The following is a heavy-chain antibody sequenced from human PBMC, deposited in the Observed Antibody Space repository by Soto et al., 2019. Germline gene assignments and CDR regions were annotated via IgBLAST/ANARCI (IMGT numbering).Heavy chain of an antibody. J-gene: IGHJ4*02. V-gene: IGHV1-69*13. CDR3: ARSPAAELYFDY. CDR2: IIPIFGTA. Sequence: GASVKVSCKASGGTSSSYAISWVRQAPGQGLEWMGGIIPIFGTANYAQKFQGRVTITADESTSTAYMELSSLRSEDTAVYYCARSPAAELYFDYWGQGTLVTVSS. CDR1: GGTSSSYA. D-gene: IGHD2-15*01.